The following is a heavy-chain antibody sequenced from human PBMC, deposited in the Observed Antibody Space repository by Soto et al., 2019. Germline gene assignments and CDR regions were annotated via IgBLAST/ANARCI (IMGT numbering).Heavy chain of an antibody. J-gene: IGHJ4*02. V-gene: IGHV4-59*01. CDR2: IYYSGST. CDR3: ARTTTGLANFDY. Sequence: QPPGKGLEWIGYIYYSGSTNYNPSLKSRVTISVDTSKNQFSLKLSSVTAADTAVYYCARTTTGLANFDYWGQGTLVTVSS. D-gene: IGHD3-9*01.